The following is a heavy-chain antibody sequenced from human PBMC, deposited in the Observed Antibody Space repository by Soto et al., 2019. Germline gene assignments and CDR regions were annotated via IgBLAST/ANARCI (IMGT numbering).Heavy chain of an antibody. Sequence: SVKASCKASGCTYDNYAVSWVRQAPGQGLEWMGGIIPMFETVNYAQRFQGRLTIAADESTSTAYMELTRLTSADTAIYFCARGLRPGNYGMDVWGKGTTVTVSS. V-gene: IGHV1-69*13. CDR3: ARGLRPGNYGMDV. J-gene: IGHJ6*04. CDR1: GCTYDNYA. CDR2: IIPMFETV. D-gene: IGHD2-15*01.